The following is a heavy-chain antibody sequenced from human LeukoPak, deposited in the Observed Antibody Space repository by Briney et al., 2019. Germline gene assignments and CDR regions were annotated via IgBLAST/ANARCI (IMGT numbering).Heavy chain of an antibody. CDR2: INGDGGSR. CDR1: GFTFSTYW. J-gene: IGHJ4*02. CDR3: ASASSHRTAAGGDY. V-gene: IGHV3-74*01. D-gene: IGHD6-13*01. Sequence: GGSLRLSCAASGFTFSTYWMHWVRQAPGKGLVWVSRINGDGGSRNYADSVKGRFTISRDNAKNTLYLQMSSLRVEDTAVYFCASASSHRTAAGGDYWGQGTLVTVST.